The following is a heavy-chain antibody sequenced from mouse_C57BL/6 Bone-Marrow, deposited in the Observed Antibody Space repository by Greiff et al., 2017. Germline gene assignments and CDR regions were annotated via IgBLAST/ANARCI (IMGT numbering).Heavy chain of an antibody. Sequence: QVTLKESGPGILQSSQTLSLTCSFSGFSLSASGMGVGWIRQPSGKGLEWLAHIYWDDDMRYNPSLKSRRTITKDTYRNQVFLKITSVDTADTATYYCSRRDDSYFYFDVWGKGTTLTVSS. CDR1: GFSLSASGMG. CDR2: IYWDDDM. V-gene: IGHV8-12*01. J-gene: IGHJ2*01. CDR3: SRRDDSYFYFDV. D-gene: IGHD2-3*01.